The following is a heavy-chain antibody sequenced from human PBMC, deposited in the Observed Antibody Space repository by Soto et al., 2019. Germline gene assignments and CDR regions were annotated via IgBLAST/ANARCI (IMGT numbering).Heavy chain of an antibody. CDR2: INHSGST. V-gene: IGHV4-34*01. CDR1: GGSFSGYY. Sequence: QVQLQQWGAGLLKPSETLSLTCAVYGGSFSGYYWSWIRQPPGKGLEWIGEINHSGSTNYNPSLKSRVTISVDTSKNQFSLKLSSVTAADTAVYYCAREVRVTMKCYYFDYWGQGTLVTVSS. J-gene: IGHJ4*02. D-gene: IGHD3-22*01. CDR3: AREVRVTMKCYYFDY.